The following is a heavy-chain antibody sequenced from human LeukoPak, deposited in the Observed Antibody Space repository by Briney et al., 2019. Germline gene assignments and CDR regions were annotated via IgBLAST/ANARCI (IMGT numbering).Heavy chain of an antibody. J-gene: IGHJ4*02. CDR3: GKYRDYYDSSGYYRYFDY. D-gene: IGHD3-22*01. Sequence: GGSLRLSCAASGFTFSSYAMSWVRQAPGKGLEWVSAISDSGGSTYYADSVKGRFTISRDNSKNTLYLQMNSLRAEDTAVYYCGKYRDYYDSSGYYRYFDYWGQGTLVTVSS. CDR2: ISDSGGST. CDR1: GFTFSSYA. V-gene: IGHV3-23*01.